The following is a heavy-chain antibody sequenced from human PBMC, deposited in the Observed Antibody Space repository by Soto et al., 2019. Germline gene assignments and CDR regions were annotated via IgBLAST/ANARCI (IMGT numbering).Heavy chain of an antibody. J-gene: IGHJ6*02. CDR3: ARPTAMAYYYYYGMDV. V-gene: IGHV1-3*01. CDR2: INAGNGNT. Sequence: QVQLVQSGAEVKKPGASVKVSCKASGYTFTSYAMHWVRQAPGQRLQWMGWINAGNGNTKYSQKLQSRVTITRDTSAGTAYMELSSLSSEDTAVYYCARPTAMAYYYYYGMDVWVQGTTVTVSS. CDR1: GYTFTSYA. D-gene: IGHD5-18*01.